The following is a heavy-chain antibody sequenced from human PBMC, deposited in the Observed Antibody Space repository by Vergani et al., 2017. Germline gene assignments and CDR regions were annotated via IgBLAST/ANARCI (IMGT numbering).Heavy chain of an antibody. J-gene: IGHJ6*02. CDR3: ARNMVRGVRYYGMDV. Sequence: QVHLQESGPGLVKPSETLSLTCTVSGGSISSYYWSWIRQPPGKGLEWIGYIYYSGSTNYNPSLKSRVTISVDTSKNQFSLKLSSVTAADTAVYYCARNMVRGVRYYGMDVWGQGTTVTVSS. CDR1: GGSISSYY. V-gene: IGHV4-59*01. D-gene: IGHD3-10*01. CDR2: IYYSGST.